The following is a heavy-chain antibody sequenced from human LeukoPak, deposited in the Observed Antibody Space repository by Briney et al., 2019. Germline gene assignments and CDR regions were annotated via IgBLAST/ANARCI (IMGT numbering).Heavy chain of an antibody. Sequence: SQTLSLTCTVSGGSISSGDYYWSWIRQPPGKGLEWIGYIYYSGSTYYNPSLKSRVTISVDTSKNQFSLKLSSVTPEDTAVYYCVRGFFYTGMDVWGQGTTVTVSS. V-gene: IGHV4-30-4*01. CDR2: IYYSGST. CDR3: VRGFFYTGMDV. D-gene: IGHD2/OR15-2a*01. CDR1: GGSISSGDYY. J-gene: IGHJ6*02.